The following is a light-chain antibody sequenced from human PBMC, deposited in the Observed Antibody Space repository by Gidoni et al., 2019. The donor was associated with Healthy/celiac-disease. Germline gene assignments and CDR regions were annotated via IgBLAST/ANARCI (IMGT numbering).Light chain of an antibody. CDR2: AAS. CDR3: LQRNRYPWT. CDR1: EGIRHD. V-gene: IGKV1-17*01. J-gene: IGKJ1*01. Sequence: DIQVTQSPSSLSASVGDRVTLTCRASEGIRHDLGLYQQKPEEAPKRLIYAASSLQSGVPSRLSGSGSGTEFTLTISRLQPEDFATYYCLQRNRYPWTFGQXTKVEIK.